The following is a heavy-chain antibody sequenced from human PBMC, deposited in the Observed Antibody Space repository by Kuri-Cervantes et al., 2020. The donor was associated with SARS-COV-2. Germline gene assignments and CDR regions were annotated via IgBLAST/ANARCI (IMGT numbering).Heavy chain of an antibody. J-gene: IGHJ3*02. Sequence: GESLKISCAASGFTFSGHWIHWVRQAPGKGLVWVSRINPDGSYTNNADSVKGRFTLSRDNSKNTLYLQMNSLRAEDTAVYYCAKDGGSGYSRDAFDIWGQGTMVTVSS. CDR1: GFTFSGHW. D-gene: IGHD3-22*01. CDR2: INPDGSYT. CDR3: AKDGGSGYSRDAFDI. V-gene: IGHV3-74*01.